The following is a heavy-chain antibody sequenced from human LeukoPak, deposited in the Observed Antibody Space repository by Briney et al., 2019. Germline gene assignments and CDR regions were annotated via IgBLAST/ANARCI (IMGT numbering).Heavy chain of an antibody. Sequence: GGSLRLSCAASGFTFSSYAMSWVRQAPGKGLEWVSAISGSGGSTYYADSVKGRFTISRDNSKNTLYLQMNSLRAEDTAVYYCAKALLSSGYYYYYYGMDVWGQGTTVTVSS. J-gene: IGHJ6*02. D-gene: IGHD3-22*01. CDR3: AKALLSSGYYYYYYGMDV. CDR2: ISGSGGST. V-gene: IGHV3-23*01. CDR1: GFTFSSYA.